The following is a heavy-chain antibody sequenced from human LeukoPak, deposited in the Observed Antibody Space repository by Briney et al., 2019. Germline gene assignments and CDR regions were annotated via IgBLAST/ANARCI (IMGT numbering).Heavy chain of an antibody. J-gene: IGHJ4*02. CDR2: INHSGST. V-gene: IGHV4-34*01. D-gene: IGHD6-13*01. CDR1: GGSFSGYY. Sequence: SETLSLTCAVYGGSFSGYYWSWIRQPPGKGLEWIGEINHSGSTNYNPSLKSRVTISVDTSKNQFSLKLSSVTAADTAVYYCARGRKGLGVYSSSWYGDYWGQGTLVTVSS. CDR3: ARGRKGLGVYSSSWYGDY.